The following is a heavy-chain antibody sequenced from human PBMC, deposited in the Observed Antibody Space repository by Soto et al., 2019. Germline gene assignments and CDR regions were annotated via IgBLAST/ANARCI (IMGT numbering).Heavy chain of an antibody. CDR1: GFTFDDYA. D-gene: IGHD6-6*01. CDR3: AKDRVYGMDV. CDR2: ISWNSGSI. J-gene: IGHJ6*02. V-gene: IGHV3-9*01. Sequence: EVQLVESGRGLVQPGRSLRLSCAASGFTFDDYAMHWVRQAPGKGLEWVSGISWNSGSIGYADSVKGRFTISRDNAKNSLYLQMNSLRAEDTALYYCAKDRVYGMDVWGQGTTVTVSS.